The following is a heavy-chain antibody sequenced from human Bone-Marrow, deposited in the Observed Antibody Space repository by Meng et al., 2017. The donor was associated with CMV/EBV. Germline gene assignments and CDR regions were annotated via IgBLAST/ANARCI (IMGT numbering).Heavy chain of an antibody. CDR2: ISYDGSNK. CDR3: ARGLMVRGVIYTENFDY. CDR1: GFSFSAKY. Sequence: GGSLRLSCAASGFSFSAKYMTWIRQVPGKGLEWVAVISYDGSNKYYADSVKGRFTISRDTSKNTLYLQMNSLRAEDTAVYYCARGLMVRGVIYTENFDYWGQGTLVTVSS. V-gene: IGHV3-30-3*01. D-gene: IGHD3-10*01. J-gene: IGHJ4*02.